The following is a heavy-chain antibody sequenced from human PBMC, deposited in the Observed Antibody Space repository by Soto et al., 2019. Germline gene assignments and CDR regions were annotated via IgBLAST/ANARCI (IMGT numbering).Heavy chain of an antibody. CDR1: GYTFTSYD. J-gene: IGHJ5*02. V-gene: IGHV1-8*01. D-gene: IGHD3-3*01. Sequence: ASVKVSCKASGYTFTSYDINWVRQATGQGLEWMGWMNPNSGNTGYAQKFQGRVTMTRNTSISTAYMELSSLRSEDTAVYYCARGLVYYDFWSGYSSGGRNWFDPWGQGTLVTVPQ. CDR3: ARGLVYYDFWSGYSSGGRNWFDP. CDR2: MNPNSGNT.